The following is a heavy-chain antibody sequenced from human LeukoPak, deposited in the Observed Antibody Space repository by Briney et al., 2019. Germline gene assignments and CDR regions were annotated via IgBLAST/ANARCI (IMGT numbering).Heavy chain of an antibody. CDR1: GYMFTKHG. D-gene: IGHD3-10*01. Sequence: VASVKVSCKASGYMFTKHGMNWVRQAPGQGLEWMGWINTNTGNPTYAQGFTGRFVFSLDTSVSTAYLHISSLKTEDSAVYYCARGSVHDAFDIWGQGTVVTISS. CDR3: ARGSVHDAFDI. V-gene: IGHV7-4-1*02. CDR2: INTNTGNP. J-gene: IGHJ3*02.